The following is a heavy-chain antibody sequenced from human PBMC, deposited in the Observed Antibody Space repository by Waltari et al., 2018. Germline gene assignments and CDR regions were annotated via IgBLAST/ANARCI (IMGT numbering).Heavy chain of an antibody. CDR3: ARVSLSSGYYYYFDY. J-gene: IGHJ4*02. D-gene: IGHD3-22*01. CDR1: GGSISSGGYS. CDR2: IYHSGST. V-gene: IGHV4-30-2*01. Sequence: QLQLQESGSGLVKPSQTLSLTCAVSGGSISSGGYSWSWIRQPPGKGLEWIGYIYHSGSTYYNPSLKSRVTISVDRSKNQFSLKLSSVTAADTAVYYCARVSLSSGYYYYFDYWGQGTLVTVSS.